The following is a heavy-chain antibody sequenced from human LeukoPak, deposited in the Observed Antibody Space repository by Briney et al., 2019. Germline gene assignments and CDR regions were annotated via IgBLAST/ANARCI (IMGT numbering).Heavy chain of an antibody. CDR3: ARDGGHTAMVTDGMDV. D-gene: IGHD5-18*01. CDR1: GYTFTSYG. V-gene: IGHV1-18*01. CDR2: ISAYNGNT. J-gene: IGHJ6*02. Sequence: ASVKVSCKASGYTFTSYGNSWVRQAPGQGLEWMGWISAYNGNTNYAQKLQGRVTMTTDTSTSTAYMELRSLRSDDTAVYYCARDGGHTAMVTDGMDVWGQGTTVTVSS.